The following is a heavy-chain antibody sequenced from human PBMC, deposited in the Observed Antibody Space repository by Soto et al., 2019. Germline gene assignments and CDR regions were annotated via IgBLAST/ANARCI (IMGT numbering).Heavy chain of an antibody. Sequence: PGGSLRLSCAASGFTFSSYSMNWVRQAPGKGLEWVSYISSSSSTIYYADSVKGRFTISRDNAKNSLYLQMNSLRDEDTAVYYCARDQIAPGGGYDPYYYYGMDVWGQGTTVTVSS. V-gene: IGHV3-48*02. CDR3: ARDQIAPGGGYDPYYYYGMDV. D-gene: IGHD5-12*01. J-gene: IGHJ6*02. CDR1: GFTFSSYS. CDR2: ISSSSSTI.